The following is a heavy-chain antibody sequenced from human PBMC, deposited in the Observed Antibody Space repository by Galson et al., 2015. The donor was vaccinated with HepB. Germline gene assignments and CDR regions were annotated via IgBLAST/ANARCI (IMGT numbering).Heavy chain of an antibody. CDR3: ARASMVRGVFDY. J-gene: IGHJ4*02. D-gene: IGHD3-10*01. CDR2: IIPIFGTA. CDR1: GGTFSSYA. V-gene: IGHV1-69*13. Sequence: SVKVSCKASGGTFSSYAISWVRQAPGQGLGWMGGIIPIFGTANYAQKFQGRVTITADESTSTAYMELSSLRSEDTAVYYCARASMVRGVFDYWGQGTLVTVSS.